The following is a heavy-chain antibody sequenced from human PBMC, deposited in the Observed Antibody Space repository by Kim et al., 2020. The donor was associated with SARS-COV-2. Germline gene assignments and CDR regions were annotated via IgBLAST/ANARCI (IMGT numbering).Heavy chain of an antibody. D-gene: IGHD6-13*01. CDR3: ARDPFRAAEPY. Sequence: TNYAQQFQGRVTMTRDTSISTAYMELSRLRSDDTAVYYCARDPFRAAEPYWGQGTLVTVSS. V-gene: IGHV1-2*02. CDR2: T. J-gene: IGHJ4*02.